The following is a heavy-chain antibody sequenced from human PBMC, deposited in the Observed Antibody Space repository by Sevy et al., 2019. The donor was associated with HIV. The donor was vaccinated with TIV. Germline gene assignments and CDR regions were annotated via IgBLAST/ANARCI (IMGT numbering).Heavy chain of an antibody. CDR1: GFTFSSSG. Sequence: GSLRLSCAASGFTFSSSGMHWVRQSPGRGLEWLTLIRPDGTTTYYADSLKGRFTSSRDNSKNTVYLQMNSLRAEDTAVYYCARDNPVLADWGQGTLVTVSS. J-gene: IGHJ4*02. V-gene: IGHV3-30*02. CDR2: IRPDGTTT. D-gene: IGHD6-6*01. CDR3: ARDNPVLAD.